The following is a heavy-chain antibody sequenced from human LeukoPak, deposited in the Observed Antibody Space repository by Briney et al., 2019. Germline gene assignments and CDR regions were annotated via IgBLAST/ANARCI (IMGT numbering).Heavy chain of an antibody. CDR1: GGSISSSSYY. D-gene: IGHD2-2*01. CDR3: ARDQAEIVVVPYYYYYYMDV. CDR2: IYYSGST. V-gene: IGHV4-39*07. Sequence: SETLSLTCTVSGGSISSSSYYWGWIRQPPGKGLEWIGSIYYSGSTYYNPSLKSRVTISVDTSKNQFSLKLSSVTAADTAVYYCARDQAEIVVVPYYYYYYMDVWGKGTTVTVSS. J-gene: IGHJ6*03.